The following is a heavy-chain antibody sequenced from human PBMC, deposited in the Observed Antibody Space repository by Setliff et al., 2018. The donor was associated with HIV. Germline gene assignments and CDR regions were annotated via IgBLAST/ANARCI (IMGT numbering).Heavy chain of an antibody. CDR2: IYHSGST. D-gene: IGHD6-25*01. V-gene: IGHV4-38-2*01. J-gene: IGHJ6*02. CDR1: GYSISSGYY. Sequence: SETLSLTCAVSGYSISSGYYWGWIRQPPGKGLEWIGSIYHSGSTYYNPSLKSRVPISVDTSKNQFSLKLSSVTAADTAVYYCASGRAGATFYYGMDVWGQGTTVTVSS. CDR3: ASGRAGATFYYGMDV.